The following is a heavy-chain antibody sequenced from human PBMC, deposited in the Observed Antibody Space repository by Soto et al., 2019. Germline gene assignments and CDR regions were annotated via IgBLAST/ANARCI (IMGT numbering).Heavy chain of an antibody. CDR2: IYSGGGT. CDR1: GFSVSGNY. Sequence: EEQLVEYGGGLVQSGGSLRLSCAASGFSVSGNYMSWVRQAPGKGLEWVSIIYSGGGTYYADSVKGRFTISRDYAKNTLYLQMNSLRAEDTAVYYCARDRVQWGDAFDIWGQGTMVTVSS. D-gene: IGHD6-19*01. V-gene: IGHV3-66*01. CDR3: ARDRVQWGDAFDI. J-gene: IGHJ3*02.